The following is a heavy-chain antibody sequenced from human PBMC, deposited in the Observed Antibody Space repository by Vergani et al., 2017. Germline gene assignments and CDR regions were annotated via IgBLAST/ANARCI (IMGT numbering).Heavy chain of an antibody. J-gene: IGHJ3*02. CDR1: GFTFSSYG. D-gene: IGHD2-2*01. CDR3: AKADCSSTSCRDAFDI. CDR2: ISYDGSNK. V-gene: IGHV3-30*18. Sequence: QAQLVESGGGVVQPGRSLRPSCAASGFTFSSYGMHWVRQAPGKGLEWVAVISYDGSNKYYADSVKGRFTISRDNSKNTLYLQMNSLRAEDTAVYYCAKADCSSTSCRDAFDIWGQGTMVTVSS.